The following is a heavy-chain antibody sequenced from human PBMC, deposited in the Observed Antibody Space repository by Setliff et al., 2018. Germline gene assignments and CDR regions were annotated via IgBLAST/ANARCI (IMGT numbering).Heavy chain of an antibody. CDR1: GFTFSSYW. D-gene: IGHD2-8*01. V-gene: IGHV3-30*14. Sequence: PGGSLRLSCAASGFTFSSYWMSWVRQAPGKGLEWVAVISSDGRNENYADSVKGRFTISRDNSKNTLDLQMNSLRAEDTAVYYCASLGYCTIGGCYKGRGSEYWGQGTLVTVSS. CDR2: ISSDGRNE. CDR3: ASLGYCTIGGCYKGRGSEY. J-gene: IGHJ4*02.